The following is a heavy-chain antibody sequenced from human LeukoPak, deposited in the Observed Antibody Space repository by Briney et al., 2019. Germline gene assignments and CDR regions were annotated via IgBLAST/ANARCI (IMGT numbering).Heavy chain of an antibody. D-gene: IGHD3-16*02. CDR3: AKNVGSFRSPFDY. CDR2: VDAGGDTT. J-gene: IGHJ4*02. Sequence: SGGSLRLSCAASGFTFSSHAMSWVRQAPGKGLEWVSIVDAGGDTTYYAAFVQGRFTISRDNSKNTLFLQMNTLGADDTAVYYCAKNVGSFRSPFDYWGQGTLATVSS. V-gene: IGHV3-23*01. CDR1: GFTFSSHA.